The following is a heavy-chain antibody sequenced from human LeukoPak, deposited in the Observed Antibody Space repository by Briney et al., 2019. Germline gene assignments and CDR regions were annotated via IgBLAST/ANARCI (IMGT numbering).Heavy chain of an antibody. V-gene: IGHV3-23*01. Sequence: PGGSLRLSCAASLLSFSNYAMSWVRQAPGKGLEWVSAISGSAGSTYYADSVKGRFTISRDNSKNTLYLQMNSLRTEDTAVHYRAKGDYYDRCGYHPHDAFDIWGQGTVVTVSS. J-gene: IGHJ3*02. CDR1: LLSFSNYA. CDR3: AKGDYYDRCGYHPHDAFDI. D-gene: IGHD3-22*01. CDR2: ISGSAGST.